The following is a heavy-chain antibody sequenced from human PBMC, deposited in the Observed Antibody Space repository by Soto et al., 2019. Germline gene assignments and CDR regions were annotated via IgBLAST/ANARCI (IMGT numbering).Heavy chain of an antibody. J-gene: IGHJ4*02. D-gene: IGHD2-21*02. CDR3: ARSIVVVTALDY. CDR1: VYTFTSYA. CDR2: INAGNGNT. V-gene: IGHV1-3*05. Sequence: QVQLVQSGAEEKKPGASVKVSCKASVYTFTSYAMHWVRQAPGQRLEWMGWINAGNGNTKYSQKFQGRVTIARDTSASIAYMELSSLRSEDTAVYYCARSIVVVTALDYWGQGTLVTVSS.